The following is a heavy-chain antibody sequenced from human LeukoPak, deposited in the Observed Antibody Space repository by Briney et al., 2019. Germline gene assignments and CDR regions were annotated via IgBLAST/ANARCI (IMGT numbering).Heavy chain of an antibody. CDR2: IIPILGIA. J-gene: IGHJ3*02. V-gene: IGHV1-69*04. D-gene: IGHD3-22*01. CDR1: GGTLSSYA. CDR3: ASRTTMIGDAFDI. Sequence: SVKVSCKASGGTLSSYAISWVRQAPGQGLERMGRIIPILGIANYAQKFQGRVTITADKSTSTAYMELSSLRSEDTAVYYCASRTTMIGDAFDIWGQGTMVTVSS.